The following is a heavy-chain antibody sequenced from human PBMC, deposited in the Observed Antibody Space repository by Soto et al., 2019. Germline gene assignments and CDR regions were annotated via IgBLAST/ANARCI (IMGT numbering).Heavy chain of an antibody. CDR2: IYWDDDK. CDR3: AHRSLSSGTYWDGGYFDY. CDR1: GFSLSTSGVG. J-gene: IGHJ4*02. D-gene: IGHD1-26*01. V-gene: IGHV2-5*02. Sequence: QITLKESGPTRVKPTQTLTLTCTFSGFSLSTSGVGVGWIRQPPGKALEWLVVIYWDDDKRYSPSLQNRRTTTKDTSNHQVVLTLTNLDPVDTATYYCAHRSLSSGTYWDGGYFDYWGQGTLVTVSS.